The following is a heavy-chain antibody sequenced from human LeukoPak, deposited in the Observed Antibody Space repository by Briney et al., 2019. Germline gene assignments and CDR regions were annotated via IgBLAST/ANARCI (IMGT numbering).Heavy chain of an antibody. CDR2: MNPNSGNT. Sequence: GASVKVSCKASGYTFTSYDINWVRQAAGQGLEWMGWMNPNSGNTGYAQKFQGRVTMTRNTSISTAYMELSSLRSEDTAVYYCARGGSSSSWNPNYYYGMDVWGQGTTVTVSS. V-gene: IGHV1-8*01. D-gene: IGHD6-13*01. CDR3: ARGGSSSSWNPNYYYGMDV. J-gene: IGHJ6*02. CDR1: GYTFTSYD.